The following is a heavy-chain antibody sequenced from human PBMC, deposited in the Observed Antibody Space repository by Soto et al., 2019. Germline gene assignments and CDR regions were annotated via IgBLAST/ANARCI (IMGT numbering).Heavy chain of an antibody. Sequence: GGSLRLSCAASGFTFSSYAMHWVRQAPGKGLEWVAVISYDGSNKYYADSVKGRFTISRDNSKNTLYLQMNSLRAEDTAVYYCARDPVYSSGSGFDYWGQGTLVTVSS. CDR1: GFTFSSYA. D-gene: IGHD6-19*01. J-gene: IGHJ4*02. CDR2: ISYDGSNK. V-gene: IGHV3-30-3*01. CDR3: ARDPVYSSGSGFDY.